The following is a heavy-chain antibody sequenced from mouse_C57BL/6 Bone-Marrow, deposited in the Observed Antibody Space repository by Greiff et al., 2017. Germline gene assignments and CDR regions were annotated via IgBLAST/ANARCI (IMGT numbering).Heavy chain of an antibody. CDR2: IYPRSGIT. J-gene: IGHJ2*01. D-gene: IGHD1-1*01. V-gene: IGHV1-81*01. Sequence: QVQLQQSGAELARPGASVKLSCKASGYTFTSYGISWVKQRTGQGLEWIGEIYPRSGITYYNEKFKGKATLTADKSSSTAYMELRSLTSEDSAVYFCAILEYYGSFLRDYWGQGTTLTVSS. CDR3: AILEYYGSFLRDY. CDR1: GYTFTSYG.